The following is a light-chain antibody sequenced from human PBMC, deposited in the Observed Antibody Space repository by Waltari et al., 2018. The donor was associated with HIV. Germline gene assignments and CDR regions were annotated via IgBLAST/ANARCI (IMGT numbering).Light chain of an antibody. CDR1: SSDVGGYKY. J-gene: IGLJ2*01. CDR3: TSYAGSFKGVV. Sequence: QSALTQPPSASGSPGQSVTISCTGSSSDVGGYKYVSWYQQHPGKAPKLIISEVTKRPSGVPDRFSGSKSGNTASLTVSGLQAEDEADYFCTSYAGSFKGVVFGGGNKLTVL. CDR2: EVT. V-gene: IGLV2-8*01.